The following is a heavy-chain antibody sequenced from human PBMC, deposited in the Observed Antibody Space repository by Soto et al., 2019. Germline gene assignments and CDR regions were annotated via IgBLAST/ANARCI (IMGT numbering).Heavy chain of an antibody. CDR1: GLTFSNYG. Sequence: QEQLVESGGGVVQPGTSMRLSCAASGLTFSNYGMHWVRQAPGKGLEWVAVIWYDGVTKFYADSVQGRFSIYRDNSKNTLYLQMNSLRAEDTAVYFCATVDNYYGSAFWGQGTLVTVSP. J-gene: IGHJ4*02. V-gene: IGHV3-33*01. CDR2: IWYDGVTK. D-gene: IGHD3-10*01. CDR3: ATVDNYYGSAF.